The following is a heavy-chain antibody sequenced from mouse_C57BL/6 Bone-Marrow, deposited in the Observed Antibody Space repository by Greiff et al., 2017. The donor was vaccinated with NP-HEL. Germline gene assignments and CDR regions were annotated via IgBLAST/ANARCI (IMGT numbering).Heavy chain of an antibody. D-gene: IGHD2-4*01. J-gene: IGHJ2*01. Sequence: VHLVESGPGLVAPSQSLSITCTVSGFSLTSYAISWVRQPPGKGLEWLGVIWTGGGTNYNSALKSRLSFSKDNSKSQVFLKMNSLQTDDTARYYCARRAGGLRRRLHYFDYWGQGTTLTVSS. CDR1: GFSLTSYA. CDR3: ARRAGGLRRRLHYFDY. CDR2: IWTGGGT. V-gene: IGHV2-9-1*01.